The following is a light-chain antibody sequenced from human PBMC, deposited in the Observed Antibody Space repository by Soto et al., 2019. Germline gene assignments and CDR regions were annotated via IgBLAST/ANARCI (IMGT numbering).Light chain of an antibody. J-gene: IGKJ5*01. CDR3: QQLNSYPIT. V-gene: IGKV1-9*01. Sequence: DIQVTHSPSSLSASVGDRVTITCRASQGINTFLAWYQQKAGKAPKLLIYAASTLQSGVPSRFSGSGSGTDFTLTISSLQSEDFATYYCQQLNSYPITFGQGTRLEIK. CDR2: AAS. CDR1: QGINTF.